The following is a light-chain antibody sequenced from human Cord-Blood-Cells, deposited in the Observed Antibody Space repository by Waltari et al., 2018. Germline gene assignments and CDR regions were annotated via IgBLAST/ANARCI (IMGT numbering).Light chain of an antibody. Sequence: EIVLTQSPATLPLSPGERATLSCRASQSVSSYLAWYQQKPGQAPRLLIYDASNRATGIPARFRGSGSGTDFTLTISSLEPEDFAVYYCQQRWTFGQGTKVEIK. CDR1: QSVSSY. CDR3: QQRWT. J-gene: IGKJ1*01. CDR2: DAS. V-gene: IGKV3-11*01.